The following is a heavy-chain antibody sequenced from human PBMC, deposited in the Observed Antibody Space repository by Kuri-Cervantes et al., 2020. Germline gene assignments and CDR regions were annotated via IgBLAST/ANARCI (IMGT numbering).Heavy chain of an antibody. V-gene: IGHV3-23*01. D-gene: IGHD3-3*01. CDR2: ISGSGGST. J-gene: IGHJ5*02. CDR1: GFAFSSYA. Sequence: GESLKISCAASGFAFSSYAMRWVRQAPGKGLEWVSAISGSGGSTYYADSVKGRFTISRDNSKNTLYLQMNSLRAEDTAVYYRAKVVTIFGPAPSWFDPWGQGTLVTVSS. CDR3: AKVVTIFGPAPSWFDP.